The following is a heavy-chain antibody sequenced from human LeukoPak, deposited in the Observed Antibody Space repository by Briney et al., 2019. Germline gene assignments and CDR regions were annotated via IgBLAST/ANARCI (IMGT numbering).Heavy chain of an antibody. CDR3: ARVVLSGAYQIDL. CDR1: GFTFSTYW. J-gene: IGHJ5*02. V-gene: IGHV3-74*01. CDR2: INGDGSTT. D-gene: IGHD2/OR15-2a*01. Sequence: PGGSLRLSCAASGFTFSTYWMHWVRQAPGKGLVWVSRINGDGSTTNHADSVKGRFTISRDNAKSTLYLQVNSLRVEDAAVYYCARVVLSGAYQIDLWGQGTLVTVSS.